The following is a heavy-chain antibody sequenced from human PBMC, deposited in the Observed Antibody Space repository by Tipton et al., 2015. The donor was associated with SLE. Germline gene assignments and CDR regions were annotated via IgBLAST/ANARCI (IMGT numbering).Heavy chain of an antibody. J-gene: IGHJ3*02. V-gene: IGHV3-30-3*01. CDR1: GFTFSSYA. Sequence: RSLRLSCAASGFTFSSYAMHWVRQAPGKGLEWVAVISYDGSNKYYADSVKGRFTISRDNSKNTLYLQMNSLRAEDTAVYYCAILAGGTTAFDIWGQGTMVTVSS. CDR3: AILAGGTTAFDI. D-gene: IGHD1-7*01. CDR2: ISYDGSNK.